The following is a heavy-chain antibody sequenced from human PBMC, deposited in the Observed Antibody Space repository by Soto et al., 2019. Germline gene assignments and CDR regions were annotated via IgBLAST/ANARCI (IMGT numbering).Heavy chain of an antibody. Sequence: ASVKVSCKASGYTFTSYYMHWVRQAPGQGLEWMGIINPSGGSTSYAQKFQGRVTMTRDTSTSTVYMELSSLRSEDTAVYYWARDRNSYDSSGYYIYYYYGIDVWGQGTTVTVSS. D-gene: IGHD3-22*01. CDR1: GYTFTSYY. J-gene: IGHJ6*02. CDR2: INPSGGST. V-gene: IGHV1-46*01. CDR3: ARDRNSYDSSGYYIYYYYGIDV.